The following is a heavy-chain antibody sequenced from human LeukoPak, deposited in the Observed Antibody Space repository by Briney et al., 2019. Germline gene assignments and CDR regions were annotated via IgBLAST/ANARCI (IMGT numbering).Heavy chain of an antibody. V-gene: IGHV1-8*01. CDR3: ARTQYYYGSGSYYNGYYYYYMDV. CDR1: GYTFTSYD. D-gene: IGHD3-10*01. J-gene: IGHJ6*03. Sequence: ASVKVSCKASGYTFTSYDINWVRQATGQGLGWMGWMNPNSGNTGYAQKFQGRVTMTRNTSISTAYMELSSLRSEDTAVYYCARTQYYYGSGSYYNGYYYYYMDVWGKGTTVTVSS. CDR2: MNPNSGNT.